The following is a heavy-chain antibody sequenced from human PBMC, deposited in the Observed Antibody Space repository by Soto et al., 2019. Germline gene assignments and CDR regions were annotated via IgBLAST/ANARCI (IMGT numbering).Heavy chain of an antibody. Sequence: PGGSLRLSCAASGFTFSSYAMSWVRQAPGKGLEWVSAISDSGGSTYYADAVKGRSTISRDNSENTVYLQMDSLRAEDTALYYCAKDAIIMPRGVAYFFGYWGQGTLVTVSS. J-gene: IGHJ4*02. CDR1: GFTFSSYA. CDR3: AKDAIIMPRGVAYFFGY. D-gene: IGHD3-10*01. CDR2: ISDSGGST. V-gene: IGHV3-23*01.